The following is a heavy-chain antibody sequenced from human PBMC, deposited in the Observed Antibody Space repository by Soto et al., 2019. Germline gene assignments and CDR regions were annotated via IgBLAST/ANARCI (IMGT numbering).Heavy chain of an antibody. D-gene: IGHD3-3*02. CDR2: IMPVFATP. CDR1: GGPFSTSA. J-gene: IGHJ6*02. CDR3: ARDKDRQQLGGNYYYILDV. Sequence: QVQLVQSGAEVKKPGSSVKVSCKASGGPFSTSAISWVRQAPGQGLEWVGGIMPVFATPDYAQKFQGRVTITADENTTTAYLELTSLRTDDTAVYYCARDKDRQQLGGNYYYILDVWGQGTAITVSS. V-gene: IGHV1-69*12.